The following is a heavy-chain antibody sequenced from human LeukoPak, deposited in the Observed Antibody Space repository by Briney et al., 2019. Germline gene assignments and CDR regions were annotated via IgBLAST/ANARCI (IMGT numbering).Heavy chain of an antibody. V-gene: IGHV1-18*01. CDR1: GYTFTSYG. CDR2: ISAYNGNT. D-gene: IGHD3-10*01. Sequence: ASVKVSCKASGYTFTSYGISWVRQAPGQGLEWMGWISAYNGNTNYAQKLQGRVTMTTDTSTSTAYMELRSLRSEDTAVYYCARGRFGELEPYFDYWGQGTLVTVSS. CDR3: ARGRFGELEPYFDY. J-gene: IGHJ4*02.